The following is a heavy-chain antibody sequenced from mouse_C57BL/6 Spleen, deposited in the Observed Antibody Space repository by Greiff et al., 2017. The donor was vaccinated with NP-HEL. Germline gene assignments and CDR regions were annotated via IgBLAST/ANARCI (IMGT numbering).Heavy chain of an antibody. Sequence: QVQLQQPGAELVKPGASVKMSCKASGYTFTSYWITWVKQRPGQGLEWIGDIYPGSGSTTYNEKFKRKATLTVDTSSSTAYMQLSSLTSEDSAVYYCAAGPYYGSSYGFAYWGRGTLVTVSA. J-gene: IGHJ3*01. V-gene: IGHV1-55*01. CDR3: AAGPYYGSSYGFAY. D-gene: IGHD1-1*01. CDR1: GYTFTSYW. CDR2: IYPGSGST.